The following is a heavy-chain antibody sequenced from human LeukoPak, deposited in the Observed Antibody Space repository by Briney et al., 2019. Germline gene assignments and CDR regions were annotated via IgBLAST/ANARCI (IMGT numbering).Heavy chain of an antibody. Sequence: GGSLRLSCAASGFTLSYYWMHWVRQAPGKGLVWVSCINGDGSSTNYADSVKGRFTISRDNAKNTLYLEMNSLRAEDTAVYYCVREAMVGTSDYWGQGTLVTVSS. J-gene: IGHJ4*02. D-gene: IGHD5-18*01. CDR3: VREAMVGTSDY. CDR2: INGDGSST. CDR1: GFTLSYYW. V-gene: IGHV3-74*01.